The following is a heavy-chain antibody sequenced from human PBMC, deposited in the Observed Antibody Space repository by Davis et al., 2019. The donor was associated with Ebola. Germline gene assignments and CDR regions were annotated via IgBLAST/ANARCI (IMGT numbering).Heavy chain of an antibody. V-gene: IGHV5-51*01. J-gene: IGHJ3*01. CDR3: AKDTSNIWFDV. D-gene: IGHD1-26*01. CDR1: GYRFTSYW. Sequence: GGSLRLSCKGSGYRFTSYWIGWVRQMPGKGLEWMGIIYPGDSNTRYSPSFRGQVTIPADKSIKTAYLQWSSLKASDTAIYYCAKDTSNIWFDVWGQGTMVTVSS. CDR2: IYPGDSNT.